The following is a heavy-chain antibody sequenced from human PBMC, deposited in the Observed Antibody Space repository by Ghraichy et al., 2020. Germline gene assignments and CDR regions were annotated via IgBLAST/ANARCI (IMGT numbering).Heavy chain of an antibody. D-gene: IGHD3-10*01. CDR1: GFTFSSYA. CDR3: AKDRGSHEFDY. J-gene: IGHJ4*02. CDR2: ISHNGDST. V-gene: IGHV3-23*01. Sequence: GGSLRLSCAASGFTFSSYAMNWVRQAPGKGLEWVSAISHNGDSTYYADSVKGRFTISRDNSKNTLYLQMNSLRAEDTAVYYCAKDRGSHEFDYWGQGTLGTVSS.